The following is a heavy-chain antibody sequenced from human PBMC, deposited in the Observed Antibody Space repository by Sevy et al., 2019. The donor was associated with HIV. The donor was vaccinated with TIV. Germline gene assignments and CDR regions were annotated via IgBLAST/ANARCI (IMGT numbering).Heavy chain of an antibody. J-gene: IGHJ3*02. CDR3: AKDIVVVVGEAFDI. CDR2: MKQDGSEK. V-gene: IGHV3-7*03. CDR1: GFTFSSYW. D-gene: IGHD2-15*01. Sequence: GGSLRLSCAASGFTFSSYWMSWVRQAPGKGLEWVATMKQDGSEKYYVDSVKGRFTISRDKSKNTLYLQMNSLRAEDTAVYYCAKDIVVVVGEAFDIWGQGTMVTVSS.